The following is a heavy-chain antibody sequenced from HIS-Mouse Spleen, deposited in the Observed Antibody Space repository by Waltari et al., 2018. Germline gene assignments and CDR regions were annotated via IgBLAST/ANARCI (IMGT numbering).Heavy chain of an antibody. CDR2: INHSGST. V-gene: IGHV4-34*01. J-gene: IGHJ4*02. CDR3: ARGRGYDYVWGSYRYTGYYFDY. Sequence: QWGAGLLKPSETLSLTCAVYGGSFSGYYWSWIRQPPGKGLEWIGEINHSGSTNYNPSLKSRVTISVDTSKNQFSLKLSSVTAADTAVYYCARGRGYDYVWGSYRYTGYYFDYWGQGTLVTVSS. CDR1: GGSFSGYY. D-gene: IGHD3-16*02.